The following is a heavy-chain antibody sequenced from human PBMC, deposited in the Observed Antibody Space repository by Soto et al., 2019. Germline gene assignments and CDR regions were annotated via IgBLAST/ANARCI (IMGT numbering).Heavy chain of an antibody. CDR2: ISGSGGST. D-gene: IGHD6-6*01. J-gene: IGHJ4*02. CDR3: ANHESSIAARGSGDY. CDR1: GCTFSSYA. V-gene: IGHV3-23*01. Sequence: EVQLLESGGGLVQPGGSLRLSCAASGCTFSSYAMSWVRQAPGKGLEGVSAISGSGGSTYYADSVKGRFTISRDNSKNTLYLQMNSLRAEDTAVYYCANHESSIAARGSGDYWGQGTLVTVAS.